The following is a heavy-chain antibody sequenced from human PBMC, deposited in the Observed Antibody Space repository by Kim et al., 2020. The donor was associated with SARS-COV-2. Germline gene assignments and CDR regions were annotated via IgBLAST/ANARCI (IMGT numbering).Heavy chain of an antibody. Sequence: GGSLRLSCAASGFTFSNYWMTWVRQAPGKGLEWVANIKQDGSLKYYVNSVRGRFTVSRDNAKNSLYLQMNSLRVEDTGIYYCVSKSTGWGQGTLFTVSS. V-gene: IGHV3-7*01. CDR2: IKQDGSLK. CDR1: GFTFSNYW. CDR3: VSKSTG. J-gene: IGHJ4*02.